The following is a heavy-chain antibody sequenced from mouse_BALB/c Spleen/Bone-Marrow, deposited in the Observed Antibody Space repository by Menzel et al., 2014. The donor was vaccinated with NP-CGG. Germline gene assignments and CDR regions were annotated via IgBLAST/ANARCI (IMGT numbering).Heavy chain of an antibody. J-gene: IGHJ2*01. Sequence: QVQLQQSGDELVRPGTSVKVSCKASGYAFTNYLIEWFKQRPGQGLEWIGRINPGIGGTTYNAEFKGKATLTADKSSTTAYMQLSSLTSDDSAVYFCARFTRDYWGQGTTLTVSS. CDR2: INPGIGGT. V-gene: IGHV1-54*01. CDR3: ARFTRDY. CDR1: GYAFTNYL.